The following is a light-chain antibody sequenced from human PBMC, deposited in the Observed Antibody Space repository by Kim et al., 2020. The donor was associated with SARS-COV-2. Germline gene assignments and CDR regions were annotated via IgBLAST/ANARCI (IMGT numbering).Light chain of an antibody. Sequence: GPRVTISCSGRLSNIGANTVTWDQHLPGTTPKLLIYSSSERPSGVPDRFSGSTSGTSASLAISGLQSDDEGYYYCASWDDSLDGYIIGPGTKVTVL. V-gene: IGLV1-44*01. CDR1: LSNIGANT. CDR2: SSS. J-gene: IGLJ1*01. CDR3: ASWDDSLDGYI.